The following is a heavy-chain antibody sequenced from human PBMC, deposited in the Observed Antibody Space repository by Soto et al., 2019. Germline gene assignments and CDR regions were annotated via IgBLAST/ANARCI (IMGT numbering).Heavy chain of an antibody. CDR3: ARDVGPVTIFGEALSGYFDF. J-gene: IGHJ4*02. Sequence: LRLSCAASGFTFSSYAMHWVRQAPGKGLEWVAVISYDGSNKYYADSVKGRFTISRDNAKDSLSLQMNSLRGEHTAFYYCARDVGPVTIFGEALSGYFDFWGQGTLVTVSS. CDR2: ISYDGSNK. D-gene: IGHD3-3*01. V-gene: IGHV3-30-3*01. CDR1: GFTFSSYA.